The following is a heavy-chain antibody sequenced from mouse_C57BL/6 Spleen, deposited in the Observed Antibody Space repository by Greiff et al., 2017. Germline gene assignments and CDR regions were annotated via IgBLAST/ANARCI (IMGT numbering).Heavy chain of an antibody. CDR1: GFTFSDFY. CDR2: SRNKANDYTT. J-gene: IGHJ1*03. CDR3: ARDAERDGWYFDV. V-gene: IGHV7-1*01. Sequence: EVKLMESGGGLVQSGRSLRLSCATSGFTFSDFYMEWVRQAPGKGLEWIAASRNKANDYTTEYSASVKGRFIVSRDTSQSILYLQMNALRAEDTAIYYCARDAERDGWYFDVWGTGTTVTVSS.